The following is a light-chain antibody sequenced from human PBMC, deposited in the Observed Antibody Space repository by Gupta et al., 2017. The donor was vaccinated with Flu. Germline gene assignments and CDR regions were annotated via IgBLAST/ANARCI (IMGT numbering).Light chain of an antibody. Sequence: QSALTQPASVSGSPGQSLTISCTGGYDYVSWFQQHPGKAPKLMIYEVSNRPSGISNRFSGSKSGNAASLTISGLQAEDEADYYCTSFTNTNTWVFGGGTKLTVL. V-gene: IGLV2-14*01. J-gene: IGLJ3*02. CDR3: TSFTNTNTWV. CDR1: GYDY. CDR2: EVS.